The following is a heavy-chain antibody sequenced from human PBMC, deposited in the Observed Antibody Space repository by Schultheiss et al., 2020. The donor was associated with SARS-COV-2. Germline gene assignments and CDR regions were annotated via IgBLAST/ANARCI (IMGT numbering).Heavy chain of an antibody. CDR1: GGSISSGSYY. D-gene: IGHD5-12*01. V-gene: IGHV3-23*01. J-gene: IGHJ4*02. Sequence: ETLSLTCTVSGGSISSGSYYWGWIRQPPGKGLECVSAIGGSGDNTYYAGSVKGRFTISRDNSKNTLYLQMNNLRDEDTAVYYCAKDDSGYDYGDYWGQGTLVTV. CDR3: AKDDSGYDYGDY. CDR2: IGGSGDNT.